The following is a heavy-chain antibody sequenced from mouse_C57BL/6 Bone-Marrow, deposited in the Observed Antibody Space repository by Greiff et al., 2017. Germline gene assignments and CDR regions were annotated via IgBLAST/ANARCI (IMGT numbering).Heavy chain of an antibody. Sequence: VQLQHSGAELVRPGASVTLSCKASGYTFTDYEMHWVKQTPVHGLEWIGAIDPETGGTAYNQKFKGKAILTADKSSSTAYMELRSLTSEDSAVYYCTRDGTYWCFDVWGTGTTVTVSS. D-gene: IGHD2-1*01. CDR2: IDPETGGT. V-gene: IGHV1-15*01. CDR1: GYTFTDYE. CDR3: TRDGTYWCFDV. J-gene: IGHJ1*03.